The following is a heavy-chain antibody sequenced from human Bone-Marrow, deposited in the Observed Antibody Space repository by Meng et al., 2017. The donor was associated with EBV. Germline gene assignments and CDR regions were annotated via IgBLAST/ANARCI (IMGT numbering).Heavy chain of an antibody. CDR2: INPNRGGT. D-gene: IGHD3-3*01. CDR3: ARDLTNDYFDY. V-gene: IGHV1-2*06. CDR1: GYTFSGYY. Sequence: QVEVGHSGDEVKKPGASVKVSCKASGYTFSGYYMHWVRQGPGQGLEWMGRINPNRGGTNYAQKFQGRVTMSRDTSISTAYMELSRLRSDDTALYYCARDLTNDYFDYWGQGTLVTVSS. J-gene: IGHJ4*02.